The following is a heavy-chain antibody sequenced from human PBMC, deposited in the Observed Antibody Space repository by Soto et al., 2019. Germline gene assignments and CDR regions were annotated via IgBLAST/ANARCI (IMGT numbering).Heavy chain of an antibody. CDR3: ARDPPAGDGYTYYFDY. Sequence: QVQLVESGGGVVQPGRSLRLSCAASGFTFRKYDINWVRQAPGKGLEWLAVIASDGGSKYYADSVKGRFTISRDNSKNTLYLQMNSLRGEDTAMYYCARDPPAGDGYTYYFDYWGQGTLVTVSS. CDR1: GFTFRKYD. V-gene: IGHV3-30-3*01. CDR2: IASDGGSK. J-gene: IGHJ4*02. D-gene: IGHD5-12*01.